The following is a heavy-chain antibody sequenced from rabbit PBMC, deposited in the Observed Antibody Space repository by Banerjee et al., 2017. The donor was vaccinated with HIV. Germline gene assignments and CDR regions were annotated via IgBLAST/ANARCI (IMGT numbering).Heavy chain of an antibody. Sequence: QEQLVESGGGLVKPEGSLTLTCTASGFSFSNKYVMCWVRQAPGKGLEWIACINTSSGNTVYASWAKGRFTISKTPSTTVTLRTTSLTAADTATYFCARISRMLVVIDLWGPGTLVTVS. V-gene: IGHV1S45*01. J-gene: IGHJ4*01. CDR2: INTSSGNT. CDR3: ARISRMLVVIDL. D-gene: IGHD4-2*01. CDR1: GFSFSNKYV.